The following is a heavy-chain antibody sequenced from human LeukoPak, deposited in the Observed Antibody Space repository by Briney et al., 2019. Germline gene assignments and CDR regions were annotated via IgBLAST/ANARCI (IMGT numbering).Heavy chain of an antibody. V-gene: IGHV4-39*01. CDR2: IYYSGST. CDR3: ARGFEYQLVLNFDI. CDR1: GGSISSSSYY. J-gene: IGHJ4*02. D-gene: IGHD2-2*01. Sequence: IPSETLSLTCTVSGGSISSSSYYWGWIRQPPGKGLEWIGSIYYSGSTYYNPSLKSRVTISVDTSKNQFSLKLSSVTAADTAVYYCARGFEYQLVLNFDIWGQGSLVTVSS.